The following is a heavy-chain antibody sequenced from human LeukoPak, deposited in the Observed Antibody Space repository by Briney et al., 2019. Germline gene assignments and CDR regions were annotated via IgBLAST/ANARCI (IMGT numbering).Heavy chain of an antibody. CDR3: GKDFYDFWSGYYGHMDV. Sequence: GRSLRLSCAASGFTFSSYAMHWVRQAPGKGLEWVANIHEDGSDKYYADSVKGRFTLSRDNSKNTLYLQMNSLRTEDTAVYYCGKDFYDFWSGYYGHMDVWGKGTTVTVSS. V-gene: IGHV3-30*04. CDR2: IHEDGSDK. CDR1: GFTFSSYA. D-gene: IGHD3-3*01. J-gene: IGHJ6*03.